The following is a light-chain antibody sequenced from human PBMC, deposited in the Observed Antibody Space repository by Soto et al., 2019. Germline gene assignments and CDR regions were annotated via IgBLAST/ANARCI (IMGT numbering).Light chain of an antibody. CDR3: FLFYSDVRGV. CDR2: DTS. V-gene: IGLV7-46*01. CDR1: TGAVTSGHY. J-gene: IGLJ2*01. Sequence: QAVVTQEPSLTVSPGGTVTLTCGSSTGAVTSGHYPYWFQQKPGQAPRTLIYDTSNKHSWTPARFSGSLLGGKAALTLSGAQPEDEAEYYCFLFYSDVRGVFGGGTKLTVL.